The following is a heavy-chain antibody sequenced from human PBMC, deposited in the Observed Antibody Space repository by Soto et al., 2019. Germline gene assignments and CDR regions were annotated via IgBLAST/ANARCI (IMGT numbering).Heavy chain of an antibody. CDR1: GGSISSYY. CDR3: ARSEGRY. J-gene: IGHJ4*02. CDR2: IYYSGST. V-gene: IGHV4-59*01. Sequence: PSETLSLTCTVSGGSISSYYWSWIRQPPGKGLEWIGYIYYSGSTNYNPSLKSRVTISVDTSKNQFSLKLSSVTAADTAVYYWARSEGRYWGQGTLVTVSS.